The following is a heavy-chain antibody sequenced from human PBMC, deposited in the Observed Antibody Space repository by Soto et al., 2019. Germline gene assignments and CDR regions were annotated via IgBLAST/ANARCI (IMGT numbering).Heavy chain of an antibody. D-gene: IGHD4-17*01. CDR2: IHYRGST. J-gene: IGHJ4*02. CDR3: ARLATTVSTPNY. Sequence: SETLSLTCAVSGGSVSVDSYYWAWIRQRPGKGLEWIATIHYRGSTYYATSLKSRVTISIDTSKNQFSLMLASVTATDTAFYYCARLATTVSTPNYWGQGTLVTVSS. V-gene: IGHV4-39*01. CDR1: GGSVSVDSYY.